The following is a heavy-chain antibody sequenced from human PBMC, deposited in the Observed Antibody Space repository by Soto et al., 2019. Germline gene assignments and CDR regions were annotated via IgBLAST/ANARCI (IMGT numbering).Heavy chain of an antibody. D-gene: IGHD5-18*01. Sequence: QVQLVQSGAEVKKPGASVKVSCKASGYSFTTYGISWVRRATGEGLECMGWSSDHNGKTNYAQKFEGRATKTSDTSTRADYMELRSLGSDDTAVYYCARYLGSYGSDYFDFWGQGTQVTVSS. J-gene: IGHJ4*02. V-gene: IGHV1-18*01. CDR1: GYSFTTYG. CDR2: SSDHNGKT. CDR3: ARYLGSYGSDYFDF.